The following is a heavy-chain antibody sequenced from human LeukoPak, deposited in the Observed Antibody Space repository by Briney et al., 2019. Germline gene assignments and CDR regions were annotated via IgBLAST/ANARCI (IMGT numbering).Heavy chain of an antibody. V-gene: IGHV1-69*05. Sequence: SVKVSCKASGGTFSSYAISWVRQAPGQGLEWMGRIIPIFGTANYAQKFQGRVTITTDESTSTAYMELSSLRSDDTAVYYCARDSRSMIVDPNAFDIWGQGTMVTVSS. J-gene: IGHJ3*02. CDR2: IIPIFGTA. CDR3: ARDSRSMIVDPNAFDI. CDR1: GGTFSSYA. D-gene: IGHD3-22*01.